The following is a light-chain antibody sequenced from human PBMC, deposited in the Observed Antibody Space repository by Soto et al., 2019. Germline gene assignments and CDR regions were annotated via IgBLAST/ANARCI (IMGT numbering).Light chain of an antibody. V-gene: IGKV3-15*01. CDR1: QSVSSN. CDR3: QHYHNWPPWT. J-gene: IGKJ1*01. CDR2: RAS. Sequence: EIVMTQSPATLSVSPGERATLSCSASQSVSSNLAWYQQKPGQAPRLLIYRASTRATGIPARFSGSGSGTDFTLTITSLQSEDFAVYYCQHYHNWPPWTFGQGTKVEIK.